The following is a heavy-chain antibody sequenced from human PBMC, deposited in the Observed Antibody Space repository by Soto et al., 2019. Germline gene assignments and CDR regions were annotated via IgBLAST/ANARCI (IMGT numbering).Heavy chain of an antibody. J-gene: IGHJ4*02. Sequence: FLRLPCAAAGLTFSSYGRRWVRQVPGKGLEWVAVIWYDGSNKYYADSVKGRFTISRDNAKNSLYLQMNSLRAEDTSVYYSEKGERLSCTYLDYWGQGTLVTVSP. CDR1: GLTFSSYG. V-gene: IGHV3-33*03. CDR3: EKGERLSCTYLDY. D-gene: IGHD1-1*01. CDR2: IWYDGSNK.